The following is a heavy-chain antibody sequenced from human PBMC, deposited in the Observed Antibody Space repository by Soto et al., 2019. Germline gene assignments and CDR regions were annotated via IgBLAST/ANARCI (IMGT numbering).Heavy chain of an antibody. V-gene: IGHV1-69*01. CDR1: GGTFSSYA. Sequence: QVQLVQSGAEVKKPGSSVKVSCKASGGTFSSYAISWVRQAPGQGLEWMGGIIPIFGTANYAQKFQGRVTITAYESTSTAYMELSSLRSEDTAVYYWAMGLLRFLEWFSLYLDYWGQGTLVTVS. J-gene: IGHJ4*02. CDR3: AMGLLRFLEWFSLYLDY. D-gene: IGHD3-3*01. CDR2: IIPIFGTA.